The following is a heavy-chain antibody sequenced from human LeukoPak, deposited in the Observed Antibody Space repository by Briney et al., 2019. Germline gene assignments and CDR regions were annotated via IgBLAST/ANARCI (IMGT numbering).Heavy chain of an antibody. D-gene: IGHD3-9*01. Sequence: SQTLSLTCTVSGGSISSGSYYWNWIRQPAGKGLEWIGRIYTSGITNYNPSLKSRVTISVDTSKNQFSLRLSSVTAADTAVYYCARGKTAYYDILTGPLDYWGQGTLVTVSS. J-gene: IGHJ4*02. V-gene: IGHV4-61*02. CDR2: IYTSGIT. CDR3: ARGKTAYYDILTGPLDY. CDR1: GGSISSGSYY.